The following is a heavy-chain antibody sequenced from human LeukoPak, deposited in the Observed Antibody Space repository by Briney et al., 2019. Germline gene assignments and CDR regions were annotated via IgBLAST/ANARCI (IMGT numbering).Heavy chain of an antibody. D-gene: IGHD2/OR15-2a*01. CDR2: ISAYNGKR. Sequence: ASVKVSCKASGYTFTNYGISWVRQAPGHGLEWMGWISAYNGKRNYAQKLQGRVTMTTDTSTSTAYMELRSLRSDDTAVYYCARDPGNSPSPAWFDPWGQGTLVTVSS. J-gene: IGHJ5*02. V-gene: IGHV1-18*01. CDR1: GYTFTNYG. CDR3: ARDPGNSPSPAWFDP.